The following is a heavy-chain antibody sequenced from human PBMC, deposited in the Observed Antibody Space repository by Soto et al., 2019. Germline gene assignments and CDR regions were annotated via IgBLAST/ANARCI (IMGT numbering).Heavy chain of an antibody. D-gene: IGHD2-21*01. Sequence: QVQLVQSGAEVKKPGASVKVSCKASGYTFTNYGISWVRQAAGQGLEWMGWISAYNGNTNYAQKFQGRVTMTTDTSTSTAYMELRSLRSDDTAVYYCARGHIAGEFRIEIDYWGQGTLVTVSS. CDR1: GYTFTNYG. V-gene: IGHV1-18*01. CDR3: ARGHIAGEFRIEIDY. CDR2: ISAYNGNT. J-gene: IGHJ4*02.